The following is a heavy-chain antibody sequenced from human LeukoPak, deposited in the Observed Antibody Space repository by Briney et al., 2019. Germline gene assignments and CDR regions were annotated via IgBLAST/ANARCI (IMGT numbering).Heavy chain of an antibody. CDR1: GGSISSSSYY. J-gene: IGHJ4*02. CDR2: IYYSGST. D-gene: IGHD1/OR15-1a*01. Sequence: SETLSLTCTVSGGSISSSSYYWGWIRQPPGKGLEWIGSIYYSGSTYYNPSLKSRVTISVDTSKNQFSLKLSSVTAADTAVYYCARSIIGTRSKFDYWGQGTLVTVSS. CDR3: ARSIIGTRSKFDY. V-gene: IGHV4-39*01.